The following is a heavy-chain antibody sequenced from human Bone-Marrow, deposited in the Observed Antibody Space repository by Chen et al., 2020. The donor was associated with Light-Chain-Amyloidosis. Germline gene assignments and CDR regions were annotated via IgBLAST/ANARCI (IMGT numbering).Heavy chain of an antibody. V-gene: IGHV3-7*03. J-gene: IGHJ4*02. CDR3: ARGFATDY. CDR1: GFTFSSYG. Sequence: VQLVESGGGVVQPGRSLRLSCAASGFTFSSYGMHWVRQAPGKGLEWVANINHDGTREYYVDSVKGRFTISRDNTKNSLLLQMNSLRAEDTAVYYCARGFATDYWGQGTLVTVSS. CDR2: INHDGTRE. D-gene: IGHD2-15*01.